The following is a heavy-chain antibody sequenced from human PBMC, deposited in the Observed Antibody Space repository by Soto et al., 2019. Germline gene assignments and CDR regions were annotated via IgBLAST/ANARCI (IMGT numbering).Heavy chain of an antibody. D-gene: IGHD3-3*01. CDR2: IYHSGST. CDR3: ATRITVFGLLIPPFDP. CDR1: GGPISSSNW. V-gene: IGHV4-4*02. J-gene: IGHJ5*02. Sequence: SETLSLTCAVSGGPISSSNWWSWVRQPPGKGLEWIGEIYHSGSTNYNPSLKSRVTISVDTSKNQFSLRLSSVTAADTAIYYCATRITVFGLLIPPFDPWGQGTQVTVSS.